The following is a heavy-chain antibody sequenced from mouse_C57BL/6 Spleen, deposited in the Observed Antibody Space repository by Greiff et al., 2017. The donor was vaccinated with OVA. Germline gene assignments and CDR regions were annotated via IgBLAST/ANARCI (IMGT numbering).Heavy chain of an antibody. D-gene: IGHD3-2*02. J-gene: IGHJ4*01. CDR1: GFTFSDYG. Sequence: VQLKESGGGLVQPGGSLKLSCAASGFTFSDYGMAWVRQAPRKGPEWVAFISNLAYSIYYADTVTGRFTISRENATNNLYLEMSSLRSEDTSMYYCARRETAQATYAMDYWGQGTSVTVSS. CDR3: ARRETAQATYAMDY. CDR2: ISNLAYSI. V-gene: IGHV5-15*01.